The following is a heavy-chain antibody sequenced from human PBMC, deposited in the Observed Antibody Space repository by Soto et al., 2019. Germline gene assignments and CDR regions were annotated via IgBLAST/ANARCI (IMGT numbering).Heavy chain of an antibody. D-gene: IGHD6-6*01. V-gene: IGHV4-30-2*01. CDR1: GGYISSGCFS. CDR3: ARGSIEYFDY. Sequence: SETLSLTSAVSGGYISSGCFSWSWIRQPPGKGLEWIGYIYHNGVTSYNPSLKSRVTISVDGSKNQFSLKMSSVTAADTAVYYCARGSIEYFDYWGQGTLVTVSS. CDR2: IYHNGVT. J-gene: IGHJ4*02.